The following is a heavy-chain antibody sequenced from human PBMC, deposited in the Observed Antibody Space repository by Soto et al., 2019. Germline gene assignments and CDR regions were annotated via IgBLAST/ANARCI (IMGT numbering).Heavy chain of an antibody. CDR2: IYMRGST. CDR3: ARDSLPGTRTWADH. CDR1: GFTVSSKY. V-gene: IGHV3-66*01. Sequence: EVQLVESGGGLVQPGESLRLSCAAAGFTVSSKYMSWVRQAPGKGLEWVSIIYMRGSTFYADSVKGRFTISRDTSKNTLYLQMDHLTVQDTAMYYCARDSLPGTRTWADHWGQGTLATVSS. J-gene: IGHJ4*02. D-gene: IGHD1-26*01.